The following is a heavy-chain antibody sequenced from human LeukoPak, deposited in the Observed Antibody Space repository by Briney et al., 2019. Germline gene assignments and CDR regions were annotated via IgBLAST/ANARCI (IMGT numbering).Heavy chain of an antibody. Sequence: ASVKVSCKASGYTFTSHGISWVRQAPGQGLEWMGWITAYNVNTNYAQKLQGRVTMTTDTSTSTAYMELRSLRSEDTAVYYCARECSSTSCYVLRAFDIWGQGTMVTVSS. CDR1: GYTFTSHG. D-gene: IGHD2-2*01. V-gene: IGHV1-18*04. CDR3: ARECSSTSCYVLRAFDI. J-gene: IGHJ3*02. CDR2: ITAYNVNT.